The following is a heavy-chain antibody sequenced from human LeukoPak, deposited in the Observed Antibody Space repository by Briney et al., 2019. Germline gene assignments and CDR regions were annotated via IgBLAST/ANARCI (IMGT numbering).Heavy chain of an antibody. V-gene: IGHV3-15*01. CDR2: IKSKTDGGTT. CDR3: TTLRITGTTWFDP. D-gene: IGHD1-7*01. Sequence: GGSLRLSCAASGFTFSNAWMSWVRQAPGKGLEWVGRIKSKTDGGTTDYAAPVKGRFTISRDDSKNTLYLQMNSLKTEDTAVYYCTTLRITGTTWFDPWGQGTLVTVSS. CDR1: GFTFSNAW. J-gene: IGHJ5*02.